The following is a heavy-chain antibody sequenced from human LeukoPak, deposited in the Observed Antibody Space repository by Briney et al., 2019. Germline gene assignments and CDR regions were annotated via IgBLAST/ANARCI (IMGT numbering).Heavy chain of an antibody. CDR2: ISANNGNT. D-gene: IGHD6-19*01. CDR3: ARLVTSGWSLP. CDR1: GYTFTSYG. Sequence: ASVKVSFKASGYTFTSYGISWVRQAPGQGLEWMGWISANNGNTTYAQKLQGRLTMTTDTSTSTAYMELRSLRSDATAVYYCARLVTSGWSLPWGQGTVVTVSS. J-gene: IGHJ5*02. V-gene: IGHV1-18*04.